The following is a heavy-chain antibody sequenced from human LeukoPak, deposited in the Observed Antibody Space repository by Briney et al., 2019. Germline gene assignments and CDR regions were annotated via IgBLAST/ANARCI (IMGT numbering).Heavy chain of an antibody. CDR2: IYHSGST. Sequence: SETLSLTCAVSGGSISSGGYYWSWIRQPPGKGLEWFGYIYHSGSTYYNPSLKSRVTISVDRSKNQFSLKLSSVTAADTAVYYCATANYYDSSGYFDYWGQGTLVTVSS. J-gene: IGHJ4*02. CDR3: ATANYYDSSGYFDY. CDR1: GGSISSGGYY. D-gene: IGHD3-22*01. V-gene: IGHV4-30-2*01.